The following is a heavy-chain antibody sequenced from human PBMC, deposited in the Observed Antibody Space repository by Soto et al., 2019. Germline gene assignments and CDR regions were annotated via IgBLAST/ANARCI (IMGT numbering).Heavy chain of an antibody. Sequence: QVRLQESGPGLVKPSETLSLTCTVSGGSTDTFYWSWIRQSPGKGLEWVGFVYDSENPDYSPSLKSRVTISLDTSKRQFALKLASVTPAATAGYYFARGGIRWSPEHDAFDLWGQGTVVTVSS. CDR2: VYDSENP. J-gene: IGHJ3*01. CDR3: ARGGIRWSPEHDAFDL. V-gene: IGHV4-59*01. D-gene: IGHD4-17*01. CDR1: GGSTDTFY.